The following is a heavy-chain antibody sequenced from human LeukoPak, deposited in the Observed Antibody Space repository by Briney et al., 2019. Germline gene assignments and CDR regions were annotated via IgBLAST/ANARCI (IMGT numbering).Heavy chain of an antibody. J-gene: IGHJ4*02. Sequence: SETLSLTCTVSGYSISSGYYWGWIRQPPGKGLEWIGEINHSGSTNYNPSLKSRVTISVDTSKNQFSLKLSSVTAADTAVYYCATRTYGSGHYWGQGTLVTVSS. V-gene: IGHV4-38-2*02. CDR2: INHSGST. D-gene: IGHD3-10*01. CDR1: GYSISSGYY. CDR3: ATRTYGSGHY.